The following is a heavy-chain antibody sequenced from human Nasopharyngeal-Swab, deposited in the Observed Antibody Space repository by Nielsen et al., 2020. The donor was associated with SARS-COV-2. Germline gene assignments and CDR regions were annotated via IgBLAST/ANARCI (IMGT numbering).Heavy chain of an antibody. D-gene: IGHD4-17*01. CDR3: ARDYGDYFDY. CDR1: GYTFTSYA. CDR2: INPSGGST. Sequence: ASVKVSCKASGYTFTSYAMNWVRQAPGQGLEWMGIINPSGGSTSYALKFQGRVTMTRDTSTSTVYMELSSLRSEDTAVYYCARDYGDYFDYWGQGTLVTVSS. V-gene: IGHV1-46*01. J-gene: IGHJ4*02.